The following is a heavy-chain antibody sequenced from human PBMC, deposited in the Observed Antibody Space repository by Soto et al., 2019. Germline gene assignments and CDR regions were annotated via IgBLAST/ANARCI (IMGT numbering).Heavy chain of an antibody. CDR1: GFTFSSFG. CDR2: ISYDGSSK. Sequence: QVQLVESGGGVVQPGRPLRLSCAASGFTFSSFGMHWVRQAPGKGLEWVAIISYDGSSKYYADSVESRFTISRDNSKNTLYLQMNSLRAEDTAVYYCAKRVVVAATLFAYMDVWGKGTTVTVSS. CDR3: AKRVVVAATLFAYMDV. J-gene: IGHJ6*03. V-gene: IGHV3-30*18. D-gene: IGHD2-15*01.